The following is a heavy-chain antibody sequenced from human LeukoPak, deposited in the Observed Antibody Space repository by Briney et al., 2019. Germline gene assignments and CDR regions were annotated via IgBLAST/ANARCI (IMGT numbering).Heavy chain of an antibody. V-gene: IGHV4-38-2*01. J-gene: IGHJ4*02. Sequence: PSETLSLTCAVSGYSISSGYYWAWIRQPPGKGLEWIGSIYHSGSTYYDPSLQSRLTLSIDTSKNQFSLEVTSVTAADTAVYYCARHTNNYILRPLDDWGQGTLVTVSS. D-gene: IGHD2/OR15-2a*01. CDR1: GYSISSGYY. CDR3: ARHTNNYILRPLDD. CDR2: IYHSGST.